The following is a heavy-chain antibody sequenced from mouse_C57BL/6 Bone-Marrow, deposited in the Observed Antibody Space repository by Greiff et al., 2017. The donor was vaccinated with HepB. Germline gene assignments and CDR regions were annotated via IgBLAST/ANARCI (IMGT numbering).Heavy chain of an antibody. V-gene: IGHV14-4*01. D-gene: IGHD1-1*01. CDR1: GFNIKDDY. CDR2: IDPENGDT. CDR3: TTEDYYGPYYFDY. J-gene: IGHJ2*01. Sequence: VQLKQSGAELVRPGASVKLSCTASGFNIKDDYMHWVKQRPEQGLEWIGWIDPENGDTEYASKFQGKATITADTASNPAYLQLSSLTSEDTAVYYCTTEDYYGPYYFDYWGQGTTRTVSS.